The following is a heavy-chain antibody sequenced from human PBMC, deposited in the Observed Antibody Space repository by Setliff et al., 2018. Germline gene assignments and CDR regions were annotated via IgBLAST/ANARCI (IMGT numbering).Heavy chain of an antibody. Sequence: SETLSLTCTASGGSISSGDYYWIWIRQPPGKGLEWIGEINHSGSTNYNPSLKSRVTISVDTSKNQFSLKLSSVTAADTALYYCTVYNTGSSKDHYWGQGTPVTVSS. CDR3: TVYNTGSSKDHY. V-gene: IGHV4-61*08. D-gene: IGHD2-8*02. J-gene: IGHJ4*02. CDR2: INHSGST. CDR1: GGSISSGDYY.